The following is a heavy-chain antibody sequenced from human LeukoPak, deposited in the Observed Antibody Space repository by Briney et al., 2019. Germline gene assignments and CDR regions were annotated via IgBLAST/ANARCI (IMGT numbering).Heavy chain of an antibody. Sequence: PSETLSLTCTVSGGSISSYYWSWIRQPPGKGLEWIGYIYYSGSTNYNPSLKSRVTISVDTSKNQFSLKLSSVTAADTAVYYCARESLDTAMVFYYYYYMDVWGKGTTVTVSS. D-gene: IGHD5-18*01. V-gene: IGHV4-59*12. CDR1: GGSISSYY. CDR3: ARESLDTAMVFYYYYYMDV. J-gene: IGHJ6*03. CDR2: IYYSGST.